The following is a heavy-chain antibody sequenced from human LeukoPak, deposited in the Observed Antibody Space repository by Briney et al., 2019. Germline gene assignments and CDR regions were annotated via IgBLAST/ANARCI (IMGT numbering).Heavy chain of an antibody. CDR3: ARGGGYCGGDCYGIDY. V-gene: IGHV3-21*01. Sequence: GGSLRLSRAASGFTFSSYTMKWVRQAPGKGLEWVSSISGTSSYTYYGDSVQGRFTVSRDNAKNSLYLQMNSLKAEDTAVYYCARGGGYCGGDCYGIDYWGQGALVTVSS. J-gene: IGHJ4*02. CDR1: GFTFSSYT. D-gene: IGHD2-21*01. CDR2: ISGTSSYT.